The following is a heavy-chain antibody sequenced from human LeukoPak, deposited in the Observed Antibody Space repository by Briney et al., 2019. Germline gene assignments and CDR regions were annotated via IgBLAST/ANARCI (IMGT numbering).Heavy chain of an antibody. D-gene: IGHD3-10*01. CDR2: ISKDGSNE. V-gene: IGHV3-30*15. Sequence: PGTSLRLSCAASGLTFSSYAMYWVRQAPGKGLEWVALISKDGSNEDHADSVKGRFTISRDNSRTTLYLQMSSLRPEDTAVYYCAREAYYGSGRSRQHSPVWGQGTLVTVSS. CDR1: GLTFSSYA. CDR3: AREAYYGSGRSRQHSPV. J-gene: IGHJ4*02.